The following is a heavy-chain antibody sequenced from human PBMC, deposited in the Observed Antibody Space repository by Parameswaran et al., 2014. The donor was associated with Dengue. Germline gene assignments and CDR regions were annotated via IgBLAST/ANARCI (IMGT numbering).Heavy chain of an antibody. J-gene: IGHJ4*02. D-gene: IGHD3-3*01. CDR2: IIPIFGTA. Sequence: SWVRQAPGQGLEWMGGIIPIFGTANYAQKFQGRVTITADESTSTAYMELSSLRSEDTAVYYCAKGETIFGVVPPDYWGQGTLVTVSS. V-gene: IGHV1-69*01. CDR3: AKGETIFGVVPPDY.